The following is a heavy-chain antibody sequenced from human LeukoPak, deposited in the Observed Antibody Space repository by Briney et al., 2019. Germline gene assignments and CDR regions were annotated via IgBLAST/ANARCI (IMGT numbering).Heavy chain of an antibody. Sequence: GGSLRLSCAASGFTFSSYAMHWVRPAPGKGLEWVAVISYDGSNKYYADSVKGRFTISRDNSKNTLYLQMNSLRAEDAAVYYCARALSGSYGLDYWGQGTLVTVSS. V-gene: IGHV3-30-3*01. CDR2: ISYDGSNK. J-gene: IGHJ4*02. CDR3: ARALSGSYGLDY. CDR1: GFTFSSYA. D-gene: IGHD1-26*01.